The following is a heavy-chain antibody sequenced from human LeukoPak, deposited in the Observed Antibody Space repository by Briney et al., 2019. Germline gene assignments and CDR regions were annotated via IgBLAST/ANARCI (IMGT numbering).Heavy chain of an antibody. J-gene: IGHJ3*02. CDR2: INWNGGST. CDR1: GFTFDDYG. Sequence: TGGSLRLSCAASGFTFDDYGMSWVRQAPGKGLEGVSGINWNGGSTGYADSVKGRFIISRDNAKNSLYLQMNSLRAEDTALYYCARSSGSSGLDAFDIWGQGTMVTVSS. CDR3: ARSSGSSGLDAFDI. D-gene: IGHD1-26*01. V-gene: IGHV3-20*04.